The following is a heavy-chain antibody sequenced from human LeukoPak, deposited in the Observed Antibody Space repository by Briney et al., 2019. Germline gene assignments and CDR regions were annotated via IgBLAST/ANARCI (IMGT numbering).Heavy chain of an antibody. D-gene: IGHD5-18*01. J-gene: IGHJ4*02. CDR3: AKVHGYSYGPFDY. CDR1: GFTFDDYA. Sequence: PGGSLRLSCAASGFTFDDYAMHWVRQAPGKGLEWVSGISWNSGGIGYADSVKGRFTISRDNAKNSLYLQMNSLRAEDTALYYCAKVHGYSYGPFDYWGQGTLVTVSS. CDR2: ISWNSGGI. V-gene: IGHV3-9*01.